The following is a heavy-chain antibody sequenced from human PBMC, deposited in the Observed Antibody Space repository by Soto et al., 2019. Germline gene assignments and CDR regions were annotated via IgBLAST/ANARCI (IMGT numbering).Heavy chain of an antibody. CDR1: GFTFTTYT. CDR2: ISGSGGHT. Sequence: EVQLLESGGGLVQPGGSLRLSCAASGFTFTTYTMSWLRQAPGKGLEWVSSISGSGGHTYYADSVKGRLIVSRDNSKNTLYLQRNSLRAEDTAVYYCAKDGSYSSSWPYYFDHWGQGTLVTVSS. J-gene: IGHJ4*02. D-gene: IGHD6-13*01. CDR3: AKDGSYSSSWPYYFDH. V-gene: IGHV3-23*01.